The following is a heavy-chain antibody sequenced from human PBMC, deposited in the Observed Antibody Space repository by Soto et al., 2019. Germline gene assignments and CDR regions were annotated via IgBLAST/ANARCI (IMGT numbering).Heavy chain of an antibody. CDR2: IGRSGDDI. Sequence: EVQLLESGGDLVQPGGSLRLSCAASGFTFSNYAMGWVRQAPGNGLEWVSVIGRSGDDIHYADSVKGRFTISRDNSKNTLWLHINSLRVEDTAVYYCAARRPLYGFEFWGQGTLVTVSS. V-gene: IGHV3-23*01. J-gene: IGHJ4*02. CDR1: GFTFSNYA. D-gene: IGHD4-17*01. CDR3: AARRPLYGFEF.